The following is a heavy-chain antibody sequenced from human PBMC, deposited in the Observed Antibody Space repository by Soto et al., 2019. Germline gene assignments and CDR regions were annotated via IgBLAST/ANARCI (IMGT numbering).Heavy chain of an antibody. CDR1: GFTVSSNY. CDR2: IYSGGST. J-gene: IGHJ4*02. D-gene: IGHD3-9*01. Sequence: QPGGSLRLSCAASGFTVSSNYMSWVRQAPGKGLEWVSVIYSGGSTYYADSVKGRFTISRDNSKNTLYLQMNSLRAEDTAVYYCARSRAYYDILTGYFPYYFDYWGQGTLVTVSS. V-gene: IGHV3-66*01. CDR3: ARSRAYYDILTGYFPYYFDY.